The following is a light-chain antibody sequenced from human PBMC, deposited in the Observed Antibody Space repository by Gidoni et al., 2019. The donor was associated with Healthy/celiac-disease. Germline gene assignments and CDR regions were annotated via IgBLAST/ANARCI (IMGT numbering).Light chain of an antibody. CDR1: QKFSSN. V-gene: IGKV3-15*01. J-gene: IGKJ1*01. CDR2: GAS. Sequence: IVMTQSPATLSVSPEERATLSCSASQKFSSNLAWYQQKPGQAPSLLIYGASTRATGITARFSGSGSGKEFTLTISSLQSEEFAVYYCQQYNNWRWTFGQGTKVEIK. CDR3: QQYNNWRWT.